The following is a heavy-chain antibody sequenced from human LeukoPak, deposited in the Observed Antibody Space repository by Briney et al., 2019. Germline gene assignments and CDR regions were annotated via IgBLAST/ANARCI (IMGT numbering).Heavy chain of an antibody. CDR1: GFTFSSYA. Sequence: GGSLRLSCAASGFTFSSYAMSWVRQAPGKGLEWVSAISGSGGSTYYADSVKGRFTISRDNSKNTLYLQMNILRAEDTAVYYCAKDAVLLWFGESVRYFDYWGQGTLVTVSS. CDR3: AKDAVLLWFGESVRYFDY. J-gene: IGHJ4*02. V-gene: IGHV3-23*01. CDR2: ISGSGGST. D-gene: IGHD3-10*01.